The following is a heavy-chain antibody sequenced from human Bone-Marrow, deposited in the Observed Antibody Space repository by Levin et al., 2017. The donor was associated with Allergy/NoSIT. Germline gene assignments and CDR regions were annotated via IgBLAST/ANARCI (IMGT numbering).Heavy chain of an antibody. D-gene: IGHD3-22*01. Sequence: GGSLRLSCAASGFTFSSYWMSWVRQAPGKGLEWVANIKQDGSEKYYVDSVKGRFTISRDNAKNSLYLQMNSLRAEDTAVYYCARAARSLPHYYDSSGYYGGWFDPWGQGTLVTVSS. J-gene: IGHJ5*02. CDR3: ARAARSLPHYYDSSGYYGGWFDP. CDR1: GFTFSSYW. CDR2: IKQDGSEK. V-gene: IGHV3-7*01.